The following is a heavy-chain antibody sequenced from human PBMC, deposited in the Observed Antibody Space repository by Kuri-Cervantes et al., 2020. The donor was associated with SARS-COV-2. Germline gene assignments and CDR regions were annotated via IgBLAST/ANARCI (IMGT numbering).Heavy chain of an antibody. CDR3: ATRPRFLEWLLSYYFDY. CDR2: INWNGGST. CDR1: GFTFDDYG. Sequence: GESLKISCAASGFTFDDYGMSWVRQAPGKGLEWVSGINWNGGSTGYADSVKGRFTISRDNAKNTLYLQMNSLRAEDTAVYYCATRPRFLEWLLSYYFDYWGQGTLVTVSS. J-gene: IGHJ4*02. D-gene: IGHD3-3*01. V-gene: IGHV3-20*04.